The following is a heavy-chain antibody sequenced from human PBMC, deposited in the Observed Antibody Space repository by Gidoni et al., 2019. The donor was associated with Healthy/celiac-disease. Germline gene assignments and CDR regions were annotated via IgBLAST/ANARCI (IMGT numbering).Heavy chain of an antibody. CDR2: IWYDGSNK. J-gene: IGHJ4*02. Sequence: QVQLVESGGGVVQPGRSLRLSCAASGFTFRSYGMHWVRQAPGKGLEWVAVIWYDGSNKYYADSVKGRFTISRDNSKNTLYLQMNSLRAEDTAVYYCARERLGQWLVGPDYWGQGTLVTVSS. V-gene: IGHV3-33*01. CDR1: GFTFRSYG. D-gene: IGHD6-19*01. CDR3: ARERLGQWLVGPDY.